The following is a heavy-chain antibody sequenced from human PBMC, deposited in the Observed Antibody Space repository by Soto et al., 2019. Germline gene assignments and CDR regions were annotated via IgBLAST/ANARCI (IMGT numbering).Heavy chain of an antibody. V-gene: IGHV3-23*01. Sequence: GGSLRLSCIASGFSSSDYWMAWIRQVPGKGLEWVSAISGSGGSTYYADSVKGRFTISRDNSKNTLYLQMNSLRAEDTAVYYCAKAESIAAAGVRGWFDPWGQGTLVTVSS. J-gene: IGHJ5*02. CDR2: ISGSGGST. CDR1: GFSSSDYW. CDR3: AKAESIAAAGVRGWFDP. D-gene: IGHD6-13*01.